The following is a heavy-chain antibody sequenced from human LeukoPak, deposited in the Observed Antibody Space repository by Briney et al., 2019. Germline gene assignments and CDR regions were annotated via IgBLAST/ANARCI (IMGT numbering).Heavy chain of an antibody. V-gene: IGHV1-69*01. CDR3: ARGSRIVGVRDGSAFDI. Sequence: SVKVSFKASGGTFSSYAISWVRQAPGQGLEWMGGIIPIFGTANYAQKFQGRVTITADESTSTAYMELSSLRSEDTAVYYCARGSRIVGVRDGSAFDIWGQGTMVTVSS. CDR2: IIPIFGTA. J-gene: IGHJ3*02. CDR1: GGTFSSYA. D-gene: IGHD1-26*01.